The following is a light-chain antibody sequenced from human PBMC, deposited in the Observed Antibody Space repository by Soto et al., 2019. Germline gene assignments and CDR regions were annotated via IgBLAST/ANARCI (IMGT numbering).Light chain of an antibody. CDR1: QDIGSA. Sequence: ILLTQSPSSLSASVGDRVTITCRAGQDIGSALAWYQQRPGKAPKLLLYDASNLEAGVPSRFSGSESGTDFTLTITSLRPEDFATYYLHQFNGFPLPFGGGTKVQIK. CDR2: DAS. V-gene: IGKV1-13*02. CDR3: HQFNGFPLP. J-gene: IGKJ4*01.